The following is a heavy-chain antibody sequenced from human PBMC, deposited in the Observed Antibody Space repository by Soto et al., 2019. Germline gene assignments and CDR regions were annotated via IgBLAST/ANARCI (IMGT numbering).Heavy chain of an antibody. CDR3: AVSYLXXXXXNPLDY. V-gene: IGHV5-51*01. Sequence: PGESLKISCKGSGYSFTSYWIGWVRQMPGKGLEWMGIIYPGDSDTXXXXSFQGQVTISADKSISTAYLQWSSLKASDXAXXXCAVSYLXXXXXNPLDYWXXGTLVTVSS. CDR1: GYSFTSYW. CDR2: IYPGDSDT. J-gene: IGHJ4*02. D-gene: IGHD1-1*01.